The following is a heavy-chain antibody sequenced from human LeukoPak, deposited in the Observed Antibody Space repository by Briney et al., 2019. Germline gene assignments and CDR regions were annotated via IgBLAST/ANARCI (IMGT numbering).Heavy chain of an antibody. J-gene: IGHJ4*02. CDR1: GFSFTSYG. CDR2: ILYDGSNR. V-gene: IGHV3-30*18. D-gene: IGHD3-22*01. CDR3: AKAYYYDSSGYYPADY. Sequence: GQSLRLSCADSGFSFTSYGMHWGRQAPGKGLEGGAVILYDGSNRYYADSVKVRFTISRDNSKDTLYLQMNSLRAEDTAVYFCAKAYYYDSSGYYPADYWGQGTLVTVSS.